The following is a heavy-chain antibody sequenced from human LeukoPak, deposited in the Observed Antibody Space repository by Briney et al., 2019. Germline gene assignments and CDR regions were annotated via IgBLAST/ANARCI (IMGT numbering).Heavy chain of an antibody. J-gene: IGHJ5*01. CDR2: IYHTGTT. V-gene: IGHV4-30-2*01. D-gene: IGHD2-2*01. CDR3: ARTIQYASSKYGFDS. CDR1: GGSISSSSYY. Sequence: SETLSLTCTVSGGSISSSSYYWSWIRQPPGKGLELIGYIYHTGTTYYNPSLKSRVSISVDRSQNLFSLNLSSVTAADTAFYYCARTIQYASSKYGFDSWGQGTLVTVSS.